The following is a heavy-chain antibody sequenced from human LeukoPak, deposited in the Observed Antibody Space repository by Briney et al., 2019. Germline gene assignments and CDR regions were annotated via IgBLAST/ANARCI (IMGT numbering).Heavy chain of an antibody. D-gene: IGHD2-8*02. J-gene: IGHJ4*02. V-gene: IGHV3-23*01. CDR1: GFTFNTFA. CDR3: TTYRQVLLHFDS. Sequence: GGSLRLSCAASGFTFNTFAMIWVRQPPGKGLEWVSSIFPSGGEIHYADSVRGRFTISRDNSKNTLYLQMNSLRAEDTALYYRTTYRQVLLHFDSWGQGTLVTVSS. CDR2: IFPSGGEI.